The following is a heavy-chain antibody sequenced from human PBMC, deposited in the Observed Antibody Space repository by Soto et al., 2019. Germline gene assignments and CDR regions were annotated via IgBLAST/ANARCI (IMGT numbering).Heavy chain of an antibody. CDR1: GFTFSSYA. J-gene: IGHJ4*02. CDR2: ISYDGSNK. CDR3: ARDSAAAGKFNYYFDY. V-gene: IGHV3-30-3*01. D-gene: IGHD6-13*01. Sequence: GGSLRLSCAASGFTFSSYAMHWVRQAPGKGLEWVAVISYDGSNKYYADSVKGRFTISRDNSKNTLYLQMNSLRAEDTAVYYCARDSAAAGKFNYYFDYWGQGTLVTVSS.